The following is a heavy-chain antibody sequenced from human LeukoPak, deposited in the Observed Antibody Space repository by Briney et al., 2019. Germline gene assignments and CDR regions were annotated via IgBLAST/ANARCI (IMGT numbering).Heavy chain of an antibody. Sequence: GGSLRLSCAASGFTFSSYGMHWVRQAPGKGLEWVAFIRYDGSNKYYADSVKGRFTISRDNSKNTLYLQMNSLRAEDTAVYYCAKEELTGYSSGWYLIDFDYWGQGTLVTVSS. CDR1: GFTFSSYG. J-gene: IGHJ4*02. D-gene: IGHD6-19*01. CDR3: AKEELTGYSSGWYLIDFDY. CDR2: IRYDGSNK. V-gene: IGHV3-30*02.